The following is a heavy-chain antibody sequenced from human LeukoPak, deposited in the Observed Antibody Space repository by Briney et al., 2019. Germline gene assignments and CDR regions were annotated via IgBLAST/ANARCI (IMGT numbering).Heavy chain of an antibody. CDR1: GGSISSYY. D-gene: IGHD5-18*01. Sequence: SETLSLTCTVSGGSISSYYWSWIRQPPGKGLEWIGYIYYSGSTYYNPSLKSRVTISVDTSKNQFSLKLSSVTAADTAVYYCARGDRGYSYGLDYWGQGTLVTVSS. V-gene: IGHV4-59*06. CDR2: IYYSGST. CDR3: ARGDRGYSYGLDY. J-gene: IGHJ4*02.